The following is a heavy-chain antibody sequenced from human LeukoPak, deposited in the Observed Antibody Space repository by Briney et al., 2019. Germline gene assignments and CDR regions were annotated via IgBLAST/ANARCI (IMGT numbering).Heavy chain of an antibody. V-gene: IGHV1-2*02. J-gene: IGHJ4*02. CDR3: AREPGSGSYFYFDY. Sequence: GPSVKVSCKASGYTFTGYYTHWVRQVPGQGLECMGWISTRNGETHYARRFQGRATMTTDTFASTVYIEVRSLTSDDTALYYCAREPGSGSYFYFDYWGPGTLVTVSS. CDR1: GYTFTGYY. CDR2: ISTRNGET. D-gene: IGHD3-10*01.